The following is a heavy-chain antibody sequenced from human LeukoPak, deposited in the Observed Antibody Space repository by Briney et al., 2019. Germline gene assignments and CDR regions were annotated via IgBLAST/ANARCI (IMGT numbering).Heavy chain of an antibody. V-gene: IGHV4-59*08. D-gene: IGHD3-22*01. CDR3: ARLDRPGGRTGDVFDI. Sequence: PSETLSLTGTVSGGSISGYHWSWFRQPPGKGLEWIGYIDYTWNTNYSPSLKSRVTMSLDMSKNQFSLEMNSVTAADTAMFYCARLDRPGGRTGDVFDIWGQGTMVTVSS. CDR1: GGSISGYH. J-gene: IGHJ3*02. CDR2: IDYTWNT.